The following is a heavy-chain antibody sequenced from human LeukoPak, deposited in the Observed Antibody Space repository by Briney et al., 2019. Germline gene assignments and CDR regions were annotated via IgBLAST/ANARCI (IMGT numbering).Heavy chain of an antibody. Sequence: SETLSLTCTVSGGSISSYYWSWIRQPPGKGLEWIGYIYYSGSTNYNPSLKSRVTISVDTSKNQFSLKLSSVTAADTAVYYCARHAKFWSGYYFDYWGQGTLVTVSS. CDR2: IYYSGST. CDR3: ARHAKFWSGYYFDY. D-gene: IGHD3-3*01. CDR1: GGSISSYY. J-gene: IGHJ4*02. V-gene: IGHV4-59*08.